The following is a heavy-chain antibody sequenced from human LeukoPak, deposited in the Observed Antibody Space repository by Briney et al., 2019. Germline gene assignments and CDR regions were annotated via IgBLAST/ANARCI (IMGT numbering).Heavy chain of an antibody. J-gene: IGHJ5*02. V-gene: IGHV5-51*01. D-gene: IGHD1-1*01. Sequence: GESLKISCKGSGYSFTSYWIGWVRQMPGKGLEWMGIIYPGDSDTRYSPSFQGQVTISADKSISTAYLQWSGLKASDTAMYYCARQLNWNQNWFDPWGQGTLVTVSS. CDR1: GYSFTSYW. CDR3: ARQLNWNQNWFDP. CDR2: IYPGDSDT.